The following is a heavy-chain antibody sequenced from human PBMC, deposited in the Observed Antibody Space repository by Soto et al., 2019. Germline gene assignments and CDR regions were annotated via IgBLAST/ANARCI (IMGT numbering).Heavy chain of an antibody. Sequence: ESGGGVVQPGRSLRLSCAASGFTFSSYGMHWVRQAPGKGLEWVAVISYDGSNKYYADSVKGRFTIPRDNSKNTLYLQMNSLRAEDTAVYYCSKDVSGALAPLGQGTLVTVSS. D-gene: IGHD4-17*01. CDR2: ISYDGSNK. V-gene: IGHV3-30*18. J-gene: IGHJ5*02. CDR3: SKDVSGALAP. CDR1: GFTFSSYG.